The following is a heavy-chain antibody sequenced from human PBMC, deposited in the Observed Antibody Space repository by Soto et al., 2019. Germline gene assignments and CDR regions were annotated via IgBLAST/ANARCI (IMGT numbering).Heavy chain of an antibody. Sequence: SETLSLTCAVSGGSISSSNWWSWVRQPPGKGLEWIGEIYHSGSTNYNPSLKSRVTISVDKSKNQFSLKLSSVTAADTAVYYCARGGPTYYVILTGYYRGVPYFDYWGQGTLVTVSS. CDR1: GGSISSSNW. J-gene: IGHJ4*02. D-gene: IGHD3-9*01. CDR3: ARGGPTYYVILTGYYRGVPYFDY. CDR2: IYHSGST. V-gene: IGHV4-4*02.